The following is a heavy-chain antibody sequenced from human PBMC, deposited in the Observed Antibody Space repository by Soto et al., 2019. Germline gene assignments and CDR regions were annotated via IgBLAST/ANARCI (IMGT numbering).Heavy chain of an antibody. CDR2: VISLFGTA. D-gene: IGHD4-17*01. J-gene: IGHJ4*02. V-gene: IGHV1-69*01. CDR3: ARAVGYGDFSAALLD. Sequence: VQLMQSGAEVKKPGSSVKVSCKASGGTFSSHSINWVRQAPGQGLEWMGGVISLFGTANYAHNFKGRVTITADQSTSTAYMERNSLRADDTAVYYCARAVGYGDFSAALLDWGQGTLVTVSS. CDR1: GGTFSSHS.